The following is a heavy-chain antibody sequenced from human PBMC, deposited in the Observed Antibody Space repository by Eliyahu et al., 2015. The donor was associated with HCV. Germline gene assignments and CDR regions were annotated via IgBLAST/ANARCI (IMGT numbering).Heavy chain of an antibody. V-gene: IGHV1-2*06. CDR1: GNNFIADY. CDR3: ARDDAYYGLDV. CDR2: LIPSTGDT. J-gene: IGHJ6*02. Sequence: QVQLVQSGAEVRKPGASIKVSCKASGNNFIADYIHWVRQAPGQGLEWMGRLIPSTGDTGYAQRFQVRVTMTRDTSISTAYMELKSLTFDDTAVYYCARDDAYYGLDVWGQGTTVIVSS.